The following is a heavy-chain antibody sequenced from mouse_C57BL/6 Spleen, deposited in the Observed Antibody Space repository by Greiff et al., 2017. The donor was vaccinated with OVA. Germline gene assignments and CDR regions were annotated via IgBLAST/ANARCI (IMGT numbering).Heavy chain of an antibody. J-gene: IGHJ4*01. Sequence: VKLEESGPGLVQPSQSLSITCTVSGFSLTSYGVHWVRQSPGKGLEWLGVIWSGGSTDYNAAFISRLSISKDNSKSQVFFKMNSLQADDTAIYYCARKGKTGAYAMDYWGQGTSVTVSS. V-gene: IGHV2-2*01. D-gene: IGHD4-1*01. CDR2: IWSGGST. CDR1: GFSLTSYG. CDR3: ARKGKTGAYAMDY.